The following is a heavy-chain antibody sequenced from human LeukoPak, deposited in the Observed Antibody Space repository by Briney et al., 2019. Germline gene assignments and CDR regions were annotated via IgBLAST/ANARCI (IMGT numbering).Heavy chain of an antibody. CDR2: INPNSGGT. CDR1: GYTFTGYY. V-gene: IGHV1-2*02. D-gene: IGHD3-3*01. Sequence: ASVKVSCKASGYTFTGYYMHWARQAPGQGLEWMGWINPNSGGTNYAQKFQGRVTMTRDTSISTAYMELSRLRSDDTAVYYCARDGKLRFLEWPEAEYFQHWGQGTLVTVSS. CDR3: ARDGKLRFLEWPEAEYFQH. J-gene: IGHJ1*01.